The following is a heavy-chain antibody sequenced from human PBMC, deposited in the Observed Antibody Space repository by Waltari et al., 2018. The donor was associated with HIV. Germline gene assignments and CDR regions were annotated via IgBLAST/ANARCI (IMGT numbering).Heavy chain of an antibody. Sequence: QVQLQQWGAGLLKPSETLSLTCAVYGGSFSGYYWTWIRQPPGKGLEWIGEINHSGSTNYTPSLKSRVTISVDTSKNQFSLKLSSVTAADTAVYYCARERGIAAAEPYDAFDIWGQGTMVTVSS. CDR3: ARERGIAAAEPYDAFDI. CDR1: GGSFSGYY. V-gene: IGHV4-34*01. J-gene: IGHJ3*02. D-gene: IGHD6-13*01. CDR2: INHSGST.